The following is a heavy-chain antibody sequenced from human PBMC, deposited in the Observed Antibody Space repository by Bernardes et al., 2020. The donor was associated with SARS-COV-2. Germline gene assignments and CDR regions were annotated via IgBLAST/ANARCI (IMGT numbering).Heavy chain of an antibody. D-gene: IGHD6-19*01. CDR2: IDSDGSTT. CDR3: ARGALDGSGRYVVDW. J-gene: IGHJ4*02. V-gene: IGHV3-74*01. Sequence: GGSLRLCCEASGFTFSTYWMHWVHQAPGKGLQWVSRIDSDGSTTNYADSVKGRFTISRDNAKNTLFMQMNSLRADDTAVYFCARGALDGSGRYVVDWWGQGTLVTVSS. CDR1: GFTFSTYW.